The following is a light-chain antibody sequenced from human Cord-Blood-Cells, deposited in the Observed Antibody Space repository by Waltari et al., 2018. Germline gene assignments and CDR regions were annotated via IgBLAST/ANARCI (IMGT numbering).Light chain of an antibody. V-gene: IGLV2-14*01. CDR1: SSDVGGYNY. CDR3: SSYTSSSTLYV. Sequence: QSALTQPASVSGSPGQSITIPCTGTSSDVGGYNYVSWYQQHPGKAPKLMIYEVSNRPSGVSNRFSGSESGNTASLTISGLQAEDEADYYCSSYTSSSTLYVFGTGTKVTVL. CDR2: EVS. J-gene: IGLJ1*01.